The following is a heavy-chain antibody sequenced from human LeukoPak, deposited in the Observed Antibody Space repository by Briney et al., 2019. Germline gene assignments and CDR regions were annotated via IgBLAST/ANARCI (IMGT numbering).Heavy chain of an antibody. J-gene: IGHJ4*02. D-gene: IGHD3-3*01. Sequence: NPGGSLRLSCAASGFTFSSYSMNWIRQPPGKGLEWIGSIYYSGSTYYNPSLKSRVTISVDTSKNQFSLKLSSVTPEDTAVYYCTRGNGTYDFWSGYYHYYFDYWGQGTLVTVSS. CDR1: GFTFSSYS. CDR3: TRGNGTYDFWSGYYHYYFDY. CDR2: IYYSGST. V-gene: IGHV4-39*07.